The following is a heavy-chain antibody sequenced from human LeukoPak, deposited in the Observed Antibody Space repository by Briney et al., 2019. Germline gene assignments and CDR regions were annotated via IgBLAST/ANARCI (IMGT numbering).Heavy chain of an antibody. CDR3: ARVIEEGALDI. CDR2: IYYSGST. Sequence: SETLSLTFSVSGGSISSYYWSWIRQPPGKGLEWIGHIYYSGSTNHNPSLKSRVTISVDTSKNQFSLKLSSVTAADTAVYYCARVIEEGALDIWGQGTMVTVSS. CDR1: GGSISSYY. V-gene: IGHV4-59*01. D-gene: IGHD3-22*01. J-gene: IGHJ3*02.